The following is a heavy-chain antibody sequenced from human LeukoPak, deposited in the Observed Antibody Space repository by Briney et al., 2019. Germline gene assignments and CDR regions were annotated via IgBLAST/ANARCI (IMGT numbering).Heavy chain of an antibody. CDR3: ARALGPFIVVVPAARGYFDY. J-gene: IGHJ4*02. V-gene: IGHV4-34*01. Sequence: SETLSLTCAVYGGSFSGYSWSWIRQPPGKGLEWIGEINHSGSTNYNPSLKSRVTISVDTSKNQFSLKLSSVTAADTAVYYCARALGPFIVVVPAARGYFDYWGQGTLVTLSS. CDR1: GGSFSGYS. CDR2: INHSGST. D-gene: IGHD2-2*01.